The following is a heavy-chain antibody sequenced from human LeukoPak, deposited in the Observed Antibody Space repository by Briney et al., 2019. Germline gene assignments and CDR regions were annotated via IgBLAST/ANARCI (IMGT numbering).Heavy chain of an antibody. J-gene: IGHJ5*02. CDR3: ARIRRITMVRGSYKNWFDP. V-gene: IGHV4-38-2*02. CDR2: IYHSGST. Sequence: PSETLSLTCTVSGYSISSGCYWGWIRQPPGKGLEWIGSIYHSGSTNYNPSLKSRVTISVDTSKNQFSLKLSSVTAADTAVYYCARIRRITMVRGSYKNWFDPWGQGTLVTVSS. D-gene: IGHD3-10*01. CDR1: GYSISSGCY.